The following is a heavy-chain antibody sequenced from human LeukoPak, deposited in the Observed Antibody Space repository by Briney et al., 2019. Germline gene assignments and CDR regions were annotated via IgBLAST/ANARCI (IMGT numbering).Heavy chain of an antibody. V-gene: IGHV3-13*01. J-gene: IGHJ4*02. D-gene: IGHD3-9*01. CDR2: IGTRGDT. CDR1: GFTFSSYD. CDR3: ARVRYFDWSLSDY. Sequence: GGSLRLSCAASGFTFSSYDMHWVRQATGKGLEWVSGIGTRGDTYYSGSVKGRFTISRENARNSMYLQMNSLRAGDTAVYYCARVRYFDWSLSDYWGQGTLVTVSS.